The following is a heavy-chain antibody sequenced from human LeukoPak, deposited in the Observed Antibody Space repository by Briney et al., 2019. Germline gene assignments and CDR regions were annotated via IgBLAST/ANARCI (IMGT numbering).Heavy chain of an antibody. J-gene: IGHJ4*02. Sequence: PSETLSLTCTVSGGSLSSYYWSWIRQPPGKGLEWIGYIYYSGSTNYNPSLKSRVTISVDTSKNQFSLKLSSVTAADTAVYYCARHVIAAAGLFDYWGQGTLVTVSS. CDR1: GGSLSSYY. D-gene: IGHD6-13*01. CDR2: IYYSGST. CDR3: ARHVIAAAGLFDY. V-gene: IGHV4-59*08.